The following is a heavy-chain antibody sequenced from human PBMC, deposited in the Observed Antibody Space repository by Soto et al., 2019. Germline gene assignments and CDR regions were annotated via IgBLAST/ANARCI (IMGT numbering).Heavy chain of an antibody. V-gene: IGHV4-30-2*01. Sequence: PSETLSLTCAVSGGSISAAGDTWSWIRQPPGGGLEWIVYIYHSGTFLYNPSLKTRLTMSLDRSNNQFPLTLNSVTAADTAVYYLLFYWGQGTLVTVSS. J-gene: IGHJ4*02. CDR3: LFY. CDR2: IYHSGTF. D-gene: IGHD3-16*01. CDR1: GGSISAAGDT.